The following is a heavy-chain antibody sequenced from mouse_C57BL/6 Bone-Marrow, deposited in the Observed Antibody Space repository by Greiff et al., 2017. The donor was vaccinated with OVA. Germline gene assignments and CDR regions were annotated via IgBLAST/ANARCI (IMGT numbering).Heavy chain of an antibody. J-gene: IGHJ3*01. CDR2: IYPGGGYT. CDR3: ATGTWFAY. CDR1: GYTFTNYW. Sequence: QVQLKESGAELVRPGTSVKMSCKASGYTFTNYWIGWAKQRPGHGLEWIGDIYPGGGYTNYNEKFKGKATLTADKSSSTAYMQFSSLTSEDSAIYYCATGTWFAYWGQGTLVTVSA. V-gene: IGHV1-63*01. D-gene: IGHD4-1*01.